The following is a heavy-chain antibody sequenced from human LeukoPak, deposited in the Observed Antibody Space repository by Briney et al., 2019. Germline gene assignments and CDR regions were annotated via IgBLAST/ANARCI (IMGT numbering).Heavy chain of an antibody. J-gene: IGHJ5*02. CDR3: ARGRKYQLLNNWFDP. Sequence: PGGSLRLSCAASGFTFSSYSMNWVRQAPGKGLEWVSSISSSSSYIYYADSVKGRFTISRDNAKNSLYLQMNSLRAEDTAVYYCARGRKYQLLNNWFDPWGQGTLVTVSS. V-gene: IGHV3-21*01. D-gene: IGHD2-2*01. CDR1: GFTFSSYS. CDR2: ISSSSSYI.